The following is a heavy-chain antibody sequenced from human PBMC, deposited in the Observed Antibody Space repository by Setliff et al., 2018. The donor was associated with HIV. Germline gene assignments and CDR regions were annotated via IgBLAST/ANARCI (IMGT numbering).Heavy chain of an antibody. CDR1: GGSISSYY. J-gene: IGHJ4*02. Sequence: LETLSLTCTVSGGSISSYYWSWIRQPPGKGLEWIGYIYYSGSTNYNPSLKSRVTISVDTSKNQFSLKLSSVTAADTAVYYCARARGRAPLYYFDYWGQGTLVTVSS. D-gene: IGHD2-15*01. V-gene: IGHV4-59*01. CDR3: ARARGRAPLYYFDY. CDR2: IYYSGST.